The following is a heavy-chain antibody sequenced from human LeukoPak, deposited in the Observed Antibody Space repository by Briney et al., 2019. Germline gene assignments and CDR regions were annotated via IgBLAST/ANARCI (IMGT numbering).Heavy chain of an antibody. V-gene: IGHV3-74*01. Sequence: PGGSLRLSCAASGTYWMHWVRQAPGKGLVWVSHINSDGSWTGYADSVKGRFTISKDNAKNTVSLQMNSLRVEDTAVYYCARGRPHGNDYWGQGTLVTVSS. CDR2: INSDGSWT. D-gene: IGHD4-23*01. J-gene: IGHJ4*02. CDR3: ARGRPHGNDY. CDR1: GTYW.